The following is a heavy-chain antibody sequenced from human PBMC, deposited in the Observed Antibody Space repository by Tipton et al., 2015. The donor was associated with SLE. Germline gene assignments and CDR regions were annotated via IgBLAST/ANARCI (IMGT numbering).Heavy chain of an antibody. J-gene: IGHJ3*02. V-gene: IGHV4-4*08. CDR3: ARLPDAFDI. CDR1: GGSFSDYT. CDR2: IYSSGTT. Sequence: TLSLTCAVYGGSFSDYTWSWIRQPAGKGLEWIGYIYSSGTTNYNPSLKSRVTISVDTSKNHFSLKLSSVTAADTAVYYCARLPDAFDIWGQGTMVSVSS.